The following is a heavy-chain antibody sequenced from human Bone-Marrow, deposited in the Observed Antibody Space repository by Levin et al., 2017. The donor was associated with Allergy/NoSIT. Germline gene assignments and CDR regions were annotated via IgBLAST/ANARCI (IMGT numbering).Heavy chain of an antibody. V-gene: IGHV4-59*01. D-gene: IGHD5-18*01. CDR2: IYYSGST. CDR1: GGSISSYY. Sequence: GSLRLSCTVSGGSISSYYWSWIRQPPGKGLEWIGYIYYSGSTNYNPSLKSRVTISVDTSKNQFSLKLSSVTAADTAVYYCARTLTDTAMVYYFDYWGQGTLVTVSS. J-gene: IGHJ4*02. CDR3: ARTLTDTAMVYYFDY.